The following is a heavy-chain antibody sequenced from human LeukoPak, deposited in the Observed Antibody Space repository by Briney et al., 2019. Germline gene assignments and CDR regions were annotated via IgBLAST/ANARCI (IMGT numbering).Heavy chain of an antibody. J-gene: IGHJ4*02. CDR1: GGTFSSYA. Sequence: SVKLSCKASGGTFSSYAISWVRQAPGQGLEWMGGIILIFGTANYAQKFQGRVTITADESTSTAYMELSSLRSEDTAVHYCARDRVDTAMVGQRLFDYWGQGTLVTVSS. CDR3: ARDRVDTAMVGQRLFDY. CDR2: IILIFGTA. V-gene: IGHV1-69*13. D-gene: IGHD5-18*01.